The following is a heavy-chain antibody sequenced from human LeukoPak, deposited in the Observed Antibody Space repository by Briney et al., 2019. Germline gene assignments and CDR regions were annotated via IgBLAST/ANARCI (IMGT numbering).Heavy chain of an antibody. J-gene: IGHJ1*01. CDR3: TRDPIPMTAIPSFQH. D-gene: IGHD2-21*02. CDR2: SSFDGDNE. Sequence: PGGSLRLSCAASGFNFSSYAMHWVRQAPGKGLEWVAVSSFDGDNEFFADSVRGRFTVSRDNSKNTLYLQMNSLRTEDTAVYYCTRDPIPMTAIPSFQHWGQGTLVIVSS. V-gene: IGHV3-30*04. CDR1: GFNFSSYA.